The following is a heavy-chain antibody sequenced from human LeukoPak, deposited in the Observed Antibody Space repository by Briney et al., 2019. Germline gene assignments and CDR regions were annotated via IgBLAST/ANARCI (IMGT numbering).Heavy chain of an antibody. Sequence: SETLSFTCIVSGDSISSYYWSWIRQPPGKELEWIGYIYYSGSTNYNSSLKSRVTISVDTSKSQFSLNLTSVTAADTAVYYCARGYSSSGCYFDSWGQGALVTVSS. D-gene: IGHD6-6*01. CDR2: IYYSGST. J-gene: IGHJ4*02. V-gene: IGHV4-59*01. CDR1: GDSISSYY. CDR3: ARGYSSSGCYFDS.